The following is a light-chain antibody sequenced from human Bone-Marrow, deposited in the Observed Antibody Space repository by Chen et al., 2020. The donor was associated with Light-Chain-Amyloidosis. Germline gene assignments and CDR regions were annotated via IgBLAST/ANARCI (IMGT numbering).Light chain of an antibody. Sequence: EILLTQSPEFQSVSLKEKVTITCLASQSIGTTLPWYQQKQDQSPKLLILFDSQSISGVPSRFCGRGSETYFTLTTNSLEAEDAATYFCHQTTSVPLTFGPGTKVGI. CDR1: QSIGTT. CDR3: HQTTSVPLT. V-gene: IGKV6-21*02. J-gene: IGKJ3*01. CDR2: FDS.